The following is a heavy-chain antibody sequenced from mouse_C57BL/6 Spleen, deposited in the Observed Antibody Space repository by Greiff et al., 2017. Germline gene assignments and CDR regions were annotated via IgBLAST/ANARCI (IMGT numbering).Heavy chain of an antibody. CDR1: GYTFTDYY. D-gene: IGHD2-4*01. Sequence: QVQLQQSGAELVRPGASVKLSCKASGYTFTDYYINWVKQRPGQGLEWIARIYPGSGNTYYNEKFKGKATLTAEKSSSTAYMQLSSLTSEDSAVYFCARGGDYDEKAVAYWGQGTLVTVSA. CDR2: IYPGSGNT. V-gene: IGHV1-76*01. CDR3: ARGGDYDEKAVAY. J-gene: IGHJ3*01.